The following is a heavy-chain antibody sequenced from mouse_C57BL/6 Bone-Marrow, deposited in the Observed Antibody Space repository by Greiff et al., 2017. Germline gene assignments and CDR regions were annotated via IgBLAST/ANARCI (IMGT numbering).Heavy chain of an antibody. CDR1: GYTFTSYW. V-gene: IGHV1-69*01. J-gene: IGHJ2*01. CDR2: IDPSASYT. CDR3: ARGDLDY. D-gene: IGHD2-13*01. Sequence: QVQLKQPGAELVMPGASVKLSCKASGYTFTSYWMHWVKQRPGQGLEWIGEIDPSASYTNYNQKFKGKSTLTVDKSSSTAYMQLSSLTSEDSAVYYCARGDLDYWGQGTTLTVSS.